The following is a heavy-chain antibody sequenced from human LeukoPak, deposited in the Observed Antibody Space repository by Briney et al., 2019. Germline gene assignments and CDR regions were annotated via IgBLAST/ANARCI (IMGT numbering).Heavy chain of an antibody. J-gene: IGHJ4*02. Sequence: GGSLRLSCAASGFTFSNYDMHWVRQAPGKELEWVAVIWFDGSNKFYADSVKGRFTISRDNSKNTLYLQMNSLRAEDTAVYYCASSAGALIDCWGQGTLVIVSS. D-gene: IGHD6-19*01. CDR1: GFTFSNYD. V-gene: IGHV3-33*01. CDR2: IWFDGSNK. CDR3: ASSAGALIDC.